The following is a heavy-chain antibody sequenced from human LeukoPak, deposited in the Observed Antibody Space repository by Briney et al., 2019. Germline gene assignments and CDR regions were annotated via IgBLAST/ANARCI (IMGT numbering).Heavy chain of an antibody. CDR1: GFTFSSYS. CDR2: ISSSSSYI. V-gene: IGHV3-21*01. D-gene: IGHD1-26*01. Sequence: NPGGSLRLSCAASGFTFSSYSMNWVRQAPGKGLEWVSSISSSSSYIYYADSVKGRFTISRDNAKNSLYLQMNSLRAEDTAVYYCARVFIVGATGSGMDVWGQGTTVTVSS. CDR3: ARVFIVGATGSGMDV. J-gene: IGHJ6*02.